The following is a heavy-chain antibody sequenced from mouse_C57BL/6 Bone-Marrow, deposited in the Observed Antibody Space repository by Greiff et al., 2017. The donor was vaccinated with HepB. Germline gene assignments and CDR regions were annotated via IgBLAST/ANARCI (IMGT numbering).Heavy chain of an antibody. CDR3: ARVVTTEYYFDY. CDR1: GYTFTDYY. V-gene: IGHV1-26*01. J-gene: IGHJ2*01. D-gene: IGHD2-2*01. Sequence: VQLQQSGPELVKPGASVKISCKASGYTFTDYYMNWVKQSHGKSLEWIGDINPNNGGTSYNQKFKGKATLTVDKSSSTAYMELRSLTSEDSAVYYCARVVTTEYYFDYWGQGTTLTVSS. CDR2: INPNNGGT.